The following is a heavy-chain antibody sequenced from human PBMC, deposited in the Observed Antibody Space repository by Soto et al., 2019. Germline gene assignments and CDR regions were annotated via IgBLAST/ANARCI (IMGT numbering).Heavy chain of an antibody. V-gene: IGHV3-30*04. J-gene: IGHJ4*02. CDR2: ISYDGSKT. D-gene: IGHD4-4*01. CDR1: AFTFRSYT. CDR3: ARDRDSSYFPPPYYFDS. Sequence: GGSLRLSCAASAFTFRSYTMHWVRQAPGKGLEWLATISYDGSKTNYADSVRGRFTISRDNSKSTLFLQMDSLRPEDTAVYSCARDRDSSYFPPPYYFDSWGQGT.